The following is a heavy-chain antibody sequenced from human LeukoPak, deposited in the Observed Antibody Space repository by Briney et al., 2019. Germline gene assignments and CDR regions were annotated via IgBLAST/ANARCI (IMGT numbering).Heavy chain of an antibody. CDR3: ARHEANYYYYCMDV. CDR1: GGSVNSVTYY. CDR2: IYQGEST. Sequence: PSETLSLTCAVSGGSVNSVTYYWAWVRQPPGKGLEWIGSIYQGESTYSNPSLESRVSMSVDTSKNQFSLRLTSVTAADTAVYYCARHEANYYYYCMDVWGEGTTVTVSS. V-gene: IGHV4-39*01. J-gene: IGHJ6*03.